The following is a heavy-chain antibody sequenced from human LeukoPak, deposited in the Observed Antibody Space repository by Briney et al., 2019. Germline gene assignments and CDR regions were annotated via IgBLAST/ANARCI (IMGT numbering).Heavy chain of an antibody. V-gene: IGHV4-59*08. D-gene: IGHD5-18*01. CDR3: ARGSVQLWFHWFDP. CDR1: GGSISSYY. CDR2: IYYSGHT. Sequence: PTETLSLTCTVSGGSISSYYWIWTRQPPGKGLEWIGSIYYSGHTNYNPSLKSRVTISVDTSKNQFSLKLSSVTAADTAVYYCARGSVQLWFHWFDPWGQGTLVTVSS. J-gene: IGHJ5*02.